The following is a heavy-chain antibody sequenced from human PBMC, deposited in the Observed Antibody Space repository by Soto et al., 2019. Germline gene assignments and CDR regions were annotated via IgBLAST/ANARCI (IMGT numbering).Heavy chain of an antibody. J-gene: IGHJ4*02. CDR3: ARDIKGAPAYVWSGYYSDY. CDR1: GFTFSSYS. V-gene: IGHV3-48*02. Sequence: GGSLRLSCAASGFTFSSYSMNWVRQAPGKGLEWISYIMSVGTTTYYAESVKGRFTISRDNAKNSLYLQMNSLRDEDTAVYYCARDIKGAPAYVWSGYYSDYWGQGTLVTVSS. CDR2: IMSVGTTT. D-gene: IGHD3-3*01.